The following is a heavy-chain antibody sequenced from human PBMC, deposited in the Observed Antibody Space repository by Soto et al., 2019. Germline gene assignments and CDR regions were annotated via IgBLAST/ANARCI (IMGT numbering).Heavy chain of an antibody. J-gene: IGHJ4*02. CDR2: ITPNSAVT. V-gene: IGHV3-23*01. CDR3: AKCTSSTGCHGIYLHY. Sequence: DVQLLESGGGVVQPGGSLTLSCAASGVILRDYVMTWVRQAPGKGLEWVALITPNSAVTKYADSVKGRFTISRDNSKDAVYLQMHSLAVEDTAKYHCAKCTSSTGCHGIYLHYWGQGAQVVVSA. CDR1: GVILRDYV. D-gene: IGHD2-2*01.